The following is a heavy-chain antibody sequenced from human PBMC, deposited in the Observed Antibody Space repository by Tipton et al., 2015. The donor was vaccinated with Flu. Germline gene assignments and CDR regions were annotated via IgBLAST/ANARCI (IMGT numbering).Heavy chain of an antibody. J-gene: IGHJ4*02. D-gene: IGHD3-10*01. CDR2: INQSGRP. CDR3: ATYYYGSGTQSAFDY. V-gene: IGHV4-34*01. Sequence: TLSLTCAVYGGSFSGYYWSWIRQSPGKGLEWIGEINQSGRPNYNPSLKNRVTISVDTSKNQFSLKLSSVTAADTAVYYCATYYYGSGTQSAFDYWGQGTLVTVSS. CDR1: GGSFSGYY.